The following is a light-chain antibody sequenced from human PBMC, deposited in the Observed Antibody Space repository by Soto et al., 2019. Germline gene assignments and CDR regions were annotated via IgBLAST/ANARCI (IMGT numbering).Light chain of an antibody. CDR2: GGS. J-gene: IGKJ3*01. CDR3: QQYGAPPLT. V-gene: IGKV3-20*01. Sequence: EIVLTQSPDTLSLSPGERATLSCRASQNIYINSLAWYQQRPGQAPRLLIYGGSTRATAVPDRFSGSGSGTDFALTISRLEPDDFVVYYCQQYGAPPLTFGPGTKVD. CDR1: QNIYINS.